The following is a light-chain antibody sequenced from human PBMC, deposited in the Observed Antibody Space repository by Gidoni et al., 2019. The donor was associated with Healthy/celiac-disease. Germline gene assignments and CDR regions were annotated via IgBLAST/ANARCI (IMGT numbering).Light chain of an antibody. CDR1: QSISSW. Sequence: DIQMTQSPSTLSASVGYRVTITCRASQSISSWLAWYQQKPGKAPKLLIYKASSIESGVPSRFSGSGSGTEFTLTISSLQPDDFATYYCQQYNSYSITFGQGTRLEIK. CDR2: KAS. V-gene: IGKV1-5*03. J-gene: IGKJ5*01. CDR3: QQYNSYSIT.